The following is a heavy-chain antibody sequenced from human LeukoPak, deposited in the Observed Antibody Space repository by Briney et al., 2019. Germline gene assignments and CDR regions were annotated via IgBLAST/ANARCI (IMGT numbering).Heavy chain of an antibody. CDR3: ARVPHFGDYGWFDP. Sequence: SQTLSLTCTVSGGSISSGGYYWSWIRQPPGKGLEWIGYIYHSGSTYYNPSLKSRVTISVDRSKNQFSLKLSSVTAADTAVYYCARVPHFGDYGWFDPWGQGSLVTVSS. V-gene: IGHV4-30-2*01. J-gene: IGHJ5*02. D-gene: IGHD4-17*01. CDR2: IYHSGST. CDR1: GGSISSGGYY.